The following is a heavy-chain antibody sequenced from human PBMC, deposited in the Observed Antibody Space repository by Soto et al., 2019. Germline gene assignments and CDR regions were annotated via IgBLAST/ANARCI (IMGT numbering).Heavy chain of an antibody. J-gene: IGHJ3*02. Sequence: GASVKVSCKASGYTFTSYGISWVRQAPGQGLEWMGWISAYNGNTNYAQKLQGRVTMTRDTSTSTAYMELRSPRSDDTAVYYCARGYCSGGSCYPNDAFDIWGQGTMVTVSS. D-gene: IGHD2-15*01. CDR1: GYTFTSYG. V-gene: IGHV1-18*01. CDR2: ISAYNGNT. CDR3: ARGYCSGGSCYPNDAFDI.